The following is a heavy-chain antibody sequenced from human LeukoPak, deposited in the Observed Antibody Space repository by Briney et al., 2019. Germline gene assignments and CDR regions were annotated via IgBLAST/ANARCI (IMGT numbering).Heavy chain of an antibody. CDR3: VSETEYSSSSGRPN. J-gene: IGHJ4*02. Sequence: SETLSLTCTVSGGSVSSGTYYWTWIRQPPGKGLEWIGCVYSSESTNYNPSLKSRVTISVDTSKNQFSLKLSSVTAADTAVYYCVSETEYSSSSGRPNWGQGTLVTVSS. V-gene: IGHV4-61*01. CDR1: GGSVSSGTYY. D-gene: IGHD6-6*01. CDR2: VYSSEST.